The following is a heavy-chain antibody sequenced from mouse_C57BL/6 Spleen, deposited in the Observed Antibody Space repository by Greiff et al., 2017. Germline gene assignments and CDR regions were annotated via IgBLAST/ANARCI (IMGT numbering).Heavy chain of an antibody. CDR3: ARETRDAMDY. J-gene: IGHJ4*01. Sequence: DVQLVESGGGLVKPGGSLKLSCAASGFTFSSYAMSWVRQTPEKRLEWVATISDGGSYTYYPDNVKGRFTIYRDNAKNNLYLQMSHLKSEDTAMXYCARETRDAMDYWGQGTSVTVSS. CDR2: ISDGGSYT. CDR1: GFTFSSYA. V-gene: IGHV5-4*01.